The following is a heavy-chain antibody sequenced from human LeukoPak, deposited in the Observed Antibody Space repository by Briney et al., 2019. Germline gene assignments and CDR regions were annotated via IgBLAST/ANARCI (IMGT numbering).Heavy chain of an antibody. J-gene: IGHJ4*01. CDR2: IYYSGST. CDR3: ARSGYCGGDCSSAYFDY. Sequence: PSQTLSLTCTVSGGSISSGGYYWSWLRQHPGKGLGWIGYIYYSGSTYYNPSLKSRVTISVDTSKNQFSLKLSSVTAADTAVYYCARSGYCGGDCSSAYFDYWGQGTLVTVSS. V-gene: IGHV4-31*03. D-gene: IGHD2-21*02. CDR1: GGSISSGGYY.